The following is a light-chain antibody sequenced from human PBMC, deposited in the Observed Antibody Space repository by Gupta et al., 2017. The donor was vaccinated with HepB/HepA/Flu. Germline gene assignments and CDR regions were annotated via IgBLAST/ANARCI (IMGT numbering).Light chain of an antibody. V-gene: IGLV2-14*01. CDR1: SSDVGGYNY. CDR3: SSYTSSSTPYVV. Sequence: QSALPPPASVSGSPGQSITISCPGTSSDVGGYNYVSWYQQHPGKAPKLMIYDVSNRPSGVSNRFSGSKSGNTASLTISGLQAEDEADYYCSSYTSSSTPYVVFGGGTKLTVL. CDR2: DVS. J-gene: IGLJ2*01.